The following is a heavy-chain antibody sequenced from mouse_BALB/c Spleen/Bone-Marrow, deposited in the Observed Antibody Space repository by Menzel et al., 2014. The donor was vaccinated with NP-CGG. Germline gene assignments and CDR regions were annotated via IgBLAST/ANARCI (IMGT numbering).Heavy chain of an antibody. CDR2: VYPGRGSI. V-gene: IGHV1S22*01. D-gene: IGHD1-3*01. CDR1: GYTFTNYW. CDR3: ARRLRGYYAMDY. J-gene: IGHJ4*01. Sequence: LQQSGSELVRPGASVKLSCKASGYTFTNYWIHWVKQRPGQGLEWIGNVYPGRGSINSDEKFKTKATLTVDTSSSTAYMHLNSLTSEDSAVYYCARRLRGYYAMDYWCQGTSVTVSS.